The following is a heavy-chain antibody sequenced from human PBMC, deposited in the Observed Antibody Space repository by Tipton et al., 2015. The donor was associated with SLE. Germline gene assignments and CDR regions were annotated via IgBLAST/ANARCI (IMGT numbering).Heavy chain of an antibody. D-gene: IGHD3-16*02. CDR1: GFTFSSYA. Sequence: SLRLSCAASGFTFSSYAMHWVRQAPGKGLEWVAVISYDGSNKYYADSVKGRFTISRDNSKNTLYLQMNSLRAEDTAVYYCARASNPQLSYFDYWGQGALFTVSS. CDR2: ISYDGSNK. J-gene: IGHJ4*02. CDR3: ARASNPQLSYFDY. V-gene: IGHV3-30*04.